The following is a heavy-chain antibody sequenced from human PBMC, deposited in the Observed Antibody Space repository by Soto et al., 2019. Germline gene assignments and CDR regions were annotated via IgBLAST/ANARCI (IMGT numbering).Heavy chain of an antibody. CDR3: AMVFGIKSAFDI. V-gene: IGHV4-4*02. Sequence: SETLSLTCAVSGGSISSSNWWSWVRQPPGKGLEWIGEIYHSGSTNYNPSLKRRVAISVDKSKNQLSLKLSSVTAADTAVYYCAMVFGIKSAFDIWGQGTMVTVSS. CDR2: IYHSGST. D-gene: IGHD3-10*01. J-gene: IGHJ3*02. CDR1: GGSISSSNW.